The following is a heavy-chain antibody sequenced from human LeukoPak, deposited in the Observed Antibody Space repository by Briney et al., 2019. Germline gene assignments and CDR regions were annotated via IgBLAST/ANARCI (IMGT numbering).Heavy chain of an antibody. J-gene: IGHJ4*02. V-gene: IGHV1-3*01. Sequence: ASVKVSCKASGYTFTTYAVHWVRQAPGQGLEWMGWINAGNGDTRYSQKFQDRVTLTRDTSANTVYLELSSLRSEDTAVDYCARGRRSGSPTGQFYLDFWGQGDPVTASS. CDR1: GYTFTTYA. CDR3: ARGRRSGSPTGQFYLDF. CDR2: INAGNGDT. D-gene: IGHD1-26*01.